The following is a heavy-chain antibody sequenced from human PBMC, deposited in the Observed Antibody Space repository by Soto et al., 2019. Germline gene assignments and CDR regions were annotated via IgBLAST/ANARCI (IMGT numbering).Heavy chain of an antibody. CDR2: LRFAGTRE. CDR3: ARDVTRVTPGAFDV. J-gene: IGHJ3*01. CDR1: GFTFSNYG. Sequence: QVQLVESGGGVVQPGRSLRLSCAASGFTFSNYGMHWVRQAPGKGLEWVAVLRFAGTRESYTDSVKGRFTISRDNSKNTLYLQMSSLRAEDTAVYYGARDVTRVTPGAFDVWGQGTMVTVSS. D-gene: IGHD4-17*01. V-gene: IGHV3-33*01.